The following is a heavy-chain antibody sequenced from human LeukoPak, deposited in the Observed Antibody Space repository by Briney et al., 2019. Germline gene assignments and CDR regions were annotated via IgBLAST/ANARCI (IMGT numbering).Heavy chain of an antibody. Sequence: PGGSLRLSCAASGFTFSNHNINWVRQAPGKGLEWVSSISGTGAYLYYADSVKGRFTISRDNAKNSLYLQMNSLRADDTAVYYCARITGGYSDSWGQGTLVTVSS. V-gene: IGHV3-21*01. CDR3: ARITGGYSDS. J-gene: IGHJ4*02. D-gene: IGHD3-16*01. CDR2: ISGTGAYL. CDR1: GFTFSNHN.